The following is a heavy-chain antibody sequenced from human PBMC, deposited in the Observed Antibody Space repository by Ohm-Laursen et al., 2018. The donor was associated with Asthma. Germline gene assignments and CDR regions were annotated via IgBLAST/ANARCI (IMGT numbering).Heavy chain of an antibody. J-gene: IGHJ3*01. CDR3: ARDWDMAVVVDAFDL. D-gene: IGHD2-2*01. CDR2: IWTDGTIT. V-gene: IGHV3-33*01. Sequence: SLRLSCAASGFTFSTYGMHWVRQAPGKGLEWVAVIWTDGTITYYADSLKGRFSTSRDNSKNTLFLQMNRLRVEDTAIYYCARDWDMAVVVDAFDLWGQGTMVTVSS. CDR1: GFTFSTYG.